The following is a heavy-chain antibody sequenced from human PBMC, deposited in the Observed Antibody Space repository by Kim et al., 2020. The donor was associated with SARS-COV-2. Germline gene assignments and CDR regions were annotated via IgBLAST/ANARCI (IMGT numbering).Heavy chain of an antibody. Sequence: PKLQGRVTMTTDTSTSTAYMELRSLRSDDTAVYYCARDRKPGIAAAGDYWGQGTLVTVSS. CDR3: ARDRKPGIAAAGDY. D-gene: IGHD6-13*01. J-gene: IGHJ4*02. V-gene: IGHV1-18*01.